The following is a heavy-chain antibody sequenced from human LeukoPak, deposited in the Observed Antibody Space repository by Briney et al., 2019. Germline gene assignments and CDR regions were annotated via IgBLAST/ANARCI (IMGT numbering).Heavy chain of an antibody. CDR1: GGTFSSYA. D-gene: IGHD2-15*01. CDR3: ARGLDCSGGSCYRSPSGYNWFDP. Sequence: GASVKVCCKASGGTFSSYAISWVRQAPGQGLEWMGGIIPIFGTANYAQKFQGRVTITADESTSTAYMELSSLRSEDTAVYYCARGLDCSGGSCYRSPSGYNWFDPWGQGTLVTVSS. CDR2: IIPIFGTA. J-gene: IGHJ5*02. V-gene: IGHV1-69*13.